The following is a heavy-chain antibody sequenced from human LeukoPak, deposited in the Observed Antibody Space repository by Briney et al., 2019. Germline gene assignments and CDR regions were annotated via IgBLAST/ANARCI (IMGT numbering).Heavy chain of an antibody. V-gene: IGHV3-33*06. D-gene: IGHD2-2*01. J-gene: IGHJ4*02. CDR3: AKDSDIVVVPAAPDY. CDR1: GFTFSSYG. CDR2: IWYDGSNK. Sequence: PGGSLRLSCAASGFTFSSYGMHWVRQAPGKALEWVAVIWYDGSNKYYADSVKGRFTISRDNSKNTLYLQMNSLRAEDTAVYYCAKDSDIVVVPAAPDYWGQGTLVTVSS.